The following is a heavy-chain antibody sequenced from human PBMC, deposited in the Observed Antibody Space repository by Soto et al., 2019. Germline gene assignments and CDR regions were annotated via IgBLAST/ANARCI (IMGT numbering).Heavy chain of an antibody. Sequence: PETLSLTCSVSGVSVSNKTYYWSWIRQPPGKRLEWIGYVYYSGNTNYNPSLKRRVTISVDLSKNQFSLRLSSVTTADTALYYCARTTAVPNTLRSRYFFDYWGQGTLVTVSS. CDR2: VYYSGNT. CDR1: GVSVSNKTYY. J-gene: IGHJ4*02. CDR3: ARTTAVPNTLRSRYFFDY. V-gene: IGHV4-61*01. D-gene: IGHD4-17*01.